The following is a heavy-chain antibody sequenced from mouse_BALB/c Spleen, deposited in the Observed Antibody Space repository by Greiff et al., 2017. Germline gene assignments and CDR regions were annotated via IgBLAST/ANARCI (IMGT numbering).Heavy chain of an antibody. CDR2: IWAGGST. CDR3: ARQTYRGRDYAMDY. D-gene: IGHD2-14*01. V-gene: IGHV2-9*02. J-gene: IGHJ4*01. Sequence: VKLVESGPGLVAPSQSLSITCTVSGFSLTSYGVHWVRQPPGKGLEWLGVIWAGGSTNYNSALKSRLSISKDNSKSQVFLKMNSLQTDDTAMYYCARQTYRGRDYAMDYWGQGTSVTVSS. CDR1: GFSLTSYG.